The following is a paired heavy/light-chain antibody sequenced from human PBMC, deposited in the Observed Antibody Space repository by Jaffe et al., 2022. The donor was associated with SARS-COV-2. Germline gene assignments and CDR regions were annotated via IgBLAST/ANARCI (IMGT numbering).Heavy chain of an antibody. J-gene: IGHJ4*02. CDR3: AREDPSRFYFDY. D-gene: IGHD6-6*01. Sequence: QVQLVESGGGVVQPGRSLRLSCAASGFTFSSYGMHWVRQAPGKGLEWVALIWYDGSNYNYTDSVKGRFTISRDNSKNTLYLQMNSLRAEDTAVYYCAREDPSRFYFDYWGQGTLVTVSS. CDR2: IWYDGSNY. V-gene: IGHV3-33*01. CDR1: GFTFSSYG.
Light chain of an antibody. Sequence: DIQMTQSPSSLSASVGDRVTITCRASHSIASYLNWYQQKLGKAPKLLIYGAFNLQSGVPSRFSGSGFGTDFTLTISSLQPEDFATYYCQQTSGPPKTFGQGTKVEIK. J-gene: IGKJ1*01. CDR2: GAF. V-gene: IGKV1-39*01. CDR1: HSIASY. CDR3: QQTSGPPKT.